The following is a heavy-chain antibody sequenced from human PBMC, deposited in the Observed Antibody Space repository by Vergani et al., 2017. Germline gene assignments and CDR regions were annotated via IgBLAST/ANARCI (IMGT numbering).Heavy chain of an antibody. V-gene: IGHV3-49*04. Sequence: EVQLVESGGGLVPPGRSLRLSCAASGFSFGDYAMTWVRQAPGKGLEWVAFIRNKAYGGTTEYAASVKGRFTISRDKSKNTLYLQMNSLRAEDTAVYYCAKVRGYTYGYFDYWGQGTLVTVSS. CDR2: IRNKAYGGTT. CDR1: GFSFGDYA. D-gene: IGHD5-18*01. J-gene: IGHJ4*02. CDR3: AKVRGYTYGYFDY.